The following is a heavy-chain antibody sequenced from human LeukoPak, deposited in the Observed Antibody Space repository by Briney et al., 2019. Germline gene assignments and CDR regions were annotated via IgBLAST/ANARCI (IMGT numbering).Heavy chain of an antibody. D-gene: IGHD2-15*01. CDR1: GFTFTSSA. CDR2: IVVGSGNT. Sequence: SVKVSCKASGFTFTSSAVQWVRQARGQRLEWIGWIVVGSGNTNYAQKFQERVTITRDMTTSTAYMELSSLRSEDTAVYYCAAGVVVAAPYYYGMDVWGKGTTVTVSS. CDR3: AAGVVVAAPYYYGMDV. J-gene: IGHJ6*04. V-gene: IGHV1-58*01.